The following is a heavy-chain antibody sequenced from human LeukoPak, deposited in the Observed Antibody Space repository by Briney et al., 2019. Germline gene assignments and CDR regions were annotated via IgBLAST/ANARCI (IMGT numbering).Heavy chain of an antibody. V-gene: IGHV3-13*01. Sequence: PGGSLRLSCAASGFTFSSYDMHWVRQATGKGLEWVSAIGTAGDTYYPGSVKGRFTISRENAKNSLYLQMNSLRAEDTAVYYCARGFRGWYAEGFDYWGQGTVVTVSS. CDR1: GFTFSSYD. CDR3: ARGFRGWYAEGFDY. J-gene: IGHJ4*02. D-gene: IGHD6-19*01. CDR2: IGTAGDT.